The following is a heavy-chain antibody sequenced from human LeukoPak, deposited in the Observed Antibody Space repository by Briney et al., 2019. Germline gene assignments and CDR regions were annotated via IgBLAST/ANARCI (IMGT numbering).Heavy chain of an antibody. CDR2: ISYDGSNK. D-gene: IGHD3-3*01. Sequence: PGGSLRLSCAASGFTFSSYGMHWVRQAPGKGLEWVAVISYDGSNKYYADSVKGRFTISRDNSKNTLYLQMNSLRVEDTAVYYCATRARSGYYYGMDVWGQGTTVTVSS. J-gene: IGHJ6*02. CDR3: ATRARSGYYYGMDV. CDR1: GFTFSSYG. V-gene: IGHV3-30*03.